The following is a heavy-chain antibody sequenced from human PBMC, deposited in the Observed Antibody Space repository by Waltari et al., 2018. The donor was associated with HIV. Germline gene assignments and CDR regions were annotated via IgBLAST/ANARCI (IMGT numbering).Heavy chain of an antibody. CDR1: GYSFTGYY. J-gene: IGHJ4*02. CDR3: VRDRALDWTSDFHY. D-gene: IGHD3-3*01. CDR2: SNPSSGGT. Sequence: QVQLMQSGAELKKPGASVEVSCEASGYSFTGYYIHWVRQAPGQGLEWMGWSNPSSGGTKYAQRFQGRVTVTRDTSINTVYMELRRLRSDDTAVYYCVRDRALDWTSDFHYWGQGTLVTVSS. V-gene: IGHV1-2*02.